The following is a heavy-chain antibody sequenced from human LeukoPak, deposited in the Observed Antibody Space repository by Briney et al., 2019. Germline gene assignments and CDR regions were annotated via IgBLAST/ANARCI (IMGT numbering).Heavy chain of an antibody. J-gene: IGHJ4*02. Sequence: GGSLRLSCAASGFTFSNFAMSWVRQAPGKGLEWVSSIIDSGGSTYYADSVKGRFTISRDNSKNTLYLQMNSLRAEDTAIYYCAKRDSSGYFFFDYWGQGTLVTVS. V-gene: IGHV3-23*01. D-gene: IGHD6-19*01. CDR2: IIDSGGST. CDR1: GFTFSNFA. CDR3: AKRDSSGYFFFDY.